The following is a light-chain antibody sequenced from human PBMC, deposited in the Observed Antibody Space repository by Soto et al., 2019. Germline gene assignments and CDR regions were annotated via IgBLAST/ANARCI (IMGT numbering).Light chain of an antibody. J-gene: IGKJ2*01. CDR3: QHRMKWPYT. CDR2: DTS. CDR1: QSVRGF. Sequence: EIVLTQSPATLSLSPGERATLSCRASQSVRGFLAWYQQKPGQAPRLLIYDTSNRATGIPARFSGSGSGTDFTLTISSLEPEDFAIYYCQHRMKWPYTFGQGTKLEIK. V-gene: IGKV3-11*01.